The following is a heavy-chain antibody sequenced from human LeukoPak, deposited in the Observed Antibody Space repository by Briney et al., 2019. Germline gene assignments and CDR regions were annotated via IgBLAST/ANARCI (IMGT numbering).Heavy chain of an antibody. Sequence: SETLSLTCGVHGGSFSDYFWGWIRQAPGKGLEWIGEIDATGSTNYNPSLESRVTISVDASKNQFSLKVRSVTAADTAVYYCARGLLWFGDNWFDPWGQGTLVTVSS. CDR2: IDATGST. D-gene: IGHD3-10*01. V-gene: IGHV4-34*01. J-gene: IGHJ5*02. CDR3: ARGLLWFGDNWFDP. CDR1: GGSFSDYF.